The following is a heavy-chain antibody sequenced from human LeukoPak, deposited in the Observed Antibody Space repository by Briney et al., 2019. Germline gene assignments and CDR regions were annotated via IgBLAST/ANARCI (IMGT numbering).Heavy chain of an antibody. V-gene: IGHV3-30*19. CDR3: ARDRRSCSSTSCLHNYYYYYGMDV. CDR1: GFTFSSYG. D-gene: IGHD2-2*01. CDR2: ISYDGSNK. J-gene: IGHJ6*02. Sequence: GRSLRLSCAASGFTFSSYGMHWVRQAPGKGLEWVAVISYDGSNKYYTDSVKGRFTISRDNSKNTLYVQMNSLRAEDTAVYYCARDRRSCSSTSCLHNYYYYYGMDVWGQGTTVTVSS.